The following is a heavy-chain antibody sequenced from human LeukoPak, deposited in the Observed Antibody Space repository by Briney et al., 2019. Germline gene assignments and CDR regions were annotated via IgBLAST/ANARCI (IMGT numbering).Heavy chain of an antibody. CDR2: ISGSSAST. J-gene: IGHJ4*02. CDR1: GFTFSSYE. Sequence: GGSLRLSCAASGFTFSSYEMNWVRQAPGKGLEWVSTISGSSASTYYADSVKGRFTISRDNSKNTLYLQMNSLRAEDTAVYYCARRNYIDYWGQGTLVTVSS. V-gene: IGHV3-23*01. CDR3: ARRNYIDY.